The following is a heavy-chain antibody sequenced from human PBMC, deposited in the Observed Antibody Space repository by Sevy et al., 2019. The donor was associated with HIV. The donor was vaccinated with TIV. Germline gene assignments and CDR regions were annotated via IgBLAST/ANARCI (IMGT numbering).Heavy chain of an antibody. Sequence: GGSLRLSCAASVFDFNYYGIYWVRQAPGRGLEWVSFISNTGSNQYYAVSVKGRFTISRHNSNNTVYLEMQSLRNDDTATYFCAKAHIATWWTLDYWGQGTTVTVSS. D-gene: IGHD2-21*01. J-gene: IGHJ4*02. CDR2: ISNTGSNQ. CDR1: VFDFNYYG. CDR3: AKAHIATWWTLDY. V-gene: IGHV3-30*18.